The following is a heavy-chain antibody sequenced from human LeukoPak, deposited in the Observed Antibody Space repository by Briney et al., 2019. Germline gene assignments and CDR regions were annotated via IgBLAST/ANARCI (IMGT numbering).Heavy chain of an antibody. CDR1: GFTFSSYG. V-gene: IGHV3-30*18. D-gene: IGHD1-26*01. CDR3: AKDSSGSYYYYYYYMDV. CDR2: ISYDGSNK. J-gene: IGHJ6*03. Sequence: PGGSLRLSCAASGFTFSSYGMHWVRQAPGKGLEWVAVISYDGSNKYYADSVKGRFTISRDNSKNTLYLQMNSLRAEDTAVYYCAKDSSGSYYYYYYYMDVWGKGTTVTVSS.